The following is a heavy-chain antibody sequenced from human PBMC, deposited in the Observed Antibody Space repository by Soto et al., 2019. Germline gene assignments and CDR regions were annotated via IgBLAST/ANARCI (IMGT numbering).Heavy chain of an antibody. CDR1: GFTISDHY. CDR3: AKDQEGSGSHWLGYNYYGMDV. D-gene: IGHD3-10*01. Sequence: GGSLRLSCEASGFTISDHYMSWIRQAPGKGLEWVSYISSVGTTTYYADSVKGRFSISMDNAKNSLYLQMNSLRAEDTAVYFCAKDQEGSGSHWLGYNYYGMDVRGQGTTVTVSS. J-gene: IGHJ6*02. CDR2: ISSVGTTT. V-gene: IGHV3-11*01.